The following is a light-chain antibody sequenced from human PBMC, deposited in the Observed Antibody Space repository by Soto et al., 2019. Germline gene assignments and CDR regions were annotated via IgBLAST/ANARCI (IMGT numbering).Light chain of an antibody. CDR3: QQYNNWPSFT. J-gene: IGKJ3*01. V-gene: IGKV3-15*01. CDR1: QSVSSN. CDR2: GAS. Sequence: DIVMTQSPATQSVSPGERATLSSRASQSVSSNLAWYQQKPGQAPRLLVYGASTRATGIPARFSGSGSGTEFILTISSLQSEDFALYYCQQYNNWPSFTFGPGTKVDIK.